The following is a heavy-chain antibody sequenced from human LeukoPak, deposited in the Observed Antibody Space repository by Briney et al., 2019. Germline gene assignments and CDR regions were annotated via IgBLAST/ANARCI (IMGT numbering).Heavy chain of an antibody. V-gene: IGHV4-4*09. CDR3: ARGIAAAGTGP. Sequence: SETLSLTCTVSGGSIISYYWSWIRQPPGKGLEWIGYIYTSGSTNYNPSLKSRVTISVDTSKNQFSLKLSSVTAAGTAVYYCARGIAAAGTGPWGQGTLVTVSS. CDR1: GGSIISYY. D-gene: IGHD6-13*01. CDR2: IYTSGST. J-gene: IGHJ5*02.